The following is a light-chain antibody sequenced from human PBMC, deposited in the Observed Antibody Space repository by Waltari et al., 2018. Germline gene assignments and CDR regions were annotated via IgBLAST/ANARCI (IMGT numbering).Light chain of an antibody. CDR3: QSYDTSLSVV. J-gene: IGLJ3*02. V-gene: IGLV1-40*01. CDR2: GSS. CDR1: GSNIGAGDD. Sequence: QSVLTQPPSVSGAPGQRVTISCTGRGSNIGAGDDVHWYQQLPRAAPKLLIYGSSTRPLGVPDRFFGSTSGTSASLAITGLQAEDEADYYCQSYDTSLSVVFGGGTKLTVL.